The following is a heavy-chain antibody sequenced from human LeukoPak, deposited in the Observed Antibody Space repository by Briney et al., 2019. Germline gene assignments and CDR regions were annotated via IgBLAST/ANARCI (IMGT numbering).Heavy chain of an antibody. CDR2: INSDGSST. Sequence: GSLRLSCADSGFTFSSYWMHWVRQAPGKGLVWVSRINSDGSSTSYADSVKGRFTISRDNTKNTLYLQMSSLRAEDTAVYYCVRRENTDLDYWGQGTLVTVSS. CDR3: VRRENTDLDY. J-gene: IGHJ4*02. CDR1: GFTFSSYW. V-gene: IGHV3-74*01. D-gene: IGHD5-24*01.